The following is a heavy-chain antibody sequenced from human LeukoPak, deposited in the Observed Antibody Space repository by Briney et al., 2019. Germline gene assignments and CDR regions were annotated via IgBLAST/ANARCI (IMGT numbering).Heavy chain of an antibody. D-gene: IGHD2-15*01. J-gene: IGHJ5*02. CDR1: GGSISSYY. Sequence: SETLSLTCTVSGGSISSYYWSWIRQPPGKGLEWIGYIYYSGSTNYNPSLKSRVTISVDTSKNQFSLKLSSVTAADTAVYYCARVRRGYCSGGSCYRWFDPWGRGTLVTVSS. CDR2: IYYSGST. V-gene: IGHV4-59*01. CDR3: ARVRRGYCSGGSCYRWFDP.